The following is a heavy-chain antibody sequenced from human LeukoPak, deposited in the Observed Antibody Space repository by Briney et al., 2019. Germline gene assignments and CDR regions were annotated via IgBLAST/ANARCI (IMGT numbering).Heavy chain of an antibody. CDR2: IYTSGST. CDR1: GGSISIYY. Sequence: SETLSLTCTVSGGSISIYYCSWIRQPAGKGLEWIGRIYTSGSTNYNPSLKSRVTMSVDTSKNQFSLKLSSVTAADTAVYYCARTYYDFWSGYSTKYYFDYWGQGTLVTVSS. V-gene: IGHV4-4*07. D-gene: IGHD3-3*01. J-gene: IGHJ4*02. CDR3: ARTYYDFWSGYSTKYYFDY.